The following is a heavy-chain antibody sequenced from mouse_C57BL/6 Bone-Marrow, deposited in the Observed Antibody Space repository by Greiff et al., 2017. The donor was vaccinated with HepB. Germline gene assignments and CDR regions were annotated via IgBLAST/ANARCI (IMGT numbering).Heavy chain of an antibody. D-gene: IGHD2-1*01. CDR3: ARFRDYGNYGFAMDY. V-gene: IGHV1-55*01. Sequence: VQLQQPGAELVKPGASVKMSCKASGYTFTSYWITWVKQRPGQGLEWSGDIYPGSGSTNYNEKFKSKATLTVDTSSSTAYMQISRLSSEDSAVYYGARFRDYGNYGFAMDYWGQGTSVTVSS. CDR2: IYPGSGST. J-gene: IGHJ4*01. CDR1: GYTFTSYW.